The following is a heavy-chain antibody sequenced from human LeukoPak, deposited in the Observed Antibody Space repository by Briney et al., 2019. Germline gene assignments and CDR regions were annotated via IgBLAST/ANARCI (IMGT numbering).Heavy chain of an antibody. V-gene: IGHV1-8*01. CDR1: GYTFTSYD. CDR3: ARGLLDFWSGPEYYYYYYYMDV. CDR2: MNPNSGNT. J-gene: IGHJ6*03. D-gene: IGHD3-3*01. Sequence: ASVKVPCKASGYTFTSYDINWVRQATGQGLEWMGWMNPNSGNTGYAQKFQGRVTMTRNTSISTAYMELSSLRSEDTAVYYCARGLLDFWSGPEYYYYYYYMDVWGKGTTVTVSS.